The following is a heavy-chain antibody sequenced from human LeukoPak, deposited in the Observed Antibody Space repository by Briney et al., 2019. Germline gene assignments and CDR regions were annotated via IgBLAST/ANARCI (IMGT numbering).Heavy chain of an antibody. Sequence: SETLSLTCTVSGGSISSGDYYWSWIRQPPGKGLEWIGYVYYSGSIYYNPSLKSRVTISVDTSKNQFSLKLSSVTAADTAVYYCAREVRALRYFDSPVFDPWGQGTLVTVSS. V-gene: IGHV4-30-4*01. CDR3: AREVRALRYFDSPVFDP. D-gene: IGHD3-9*01. J-gene: IGHJ5*02. CDR1: GGSISSGDYY. CDR2: VYYSGSI.